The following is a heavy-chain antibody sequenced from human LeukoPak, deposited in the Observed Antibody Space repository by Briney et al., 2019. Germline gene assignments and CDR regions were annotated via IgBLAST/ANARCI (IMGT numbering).Heavy chain of an antibody. V-gene: IGHV2-5*01. J-gene: IGHJ4*02. Sequence: SGPTLVKPTPTLTLTCTFSGFSLSTSGVGVGWIRQPPGKALEWLALIYWNDDKRYSPSLKSRLTITKDTSKNQVVLTMTNMDPVDTATYYCAHRRRYYDSSGYYSDVYFDYWGQGTLVTVSS. CDR2: IYWNDDK. D-gene: IGHD3-22*01. CDR3: AHRRRYYDSSGYYSDVYFDY. CDR1: GFSLSTSGVG.